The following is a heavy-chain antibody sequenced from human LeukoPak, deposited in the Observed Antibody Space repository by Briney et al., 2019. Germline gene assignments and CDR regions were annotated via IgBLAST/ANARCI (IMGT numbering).Heavy chain of an antibody. CDR1: GFTFSSHW. Sequence: GGSLRLSCAASGFTFSSHWMTWVRQAPGKGLEWVANIKQDGSVKYYVDSVKGRFTISRDNAKNSLYLQMNSLRVEDKAVYYCAREGNYNMDVRGKGTTVTVSS. CDR2: IKQDGSVK. V-gene: IGHV3-7*01. J-gene: IGHJ6*03. CDR3: AREGNYNMDV.